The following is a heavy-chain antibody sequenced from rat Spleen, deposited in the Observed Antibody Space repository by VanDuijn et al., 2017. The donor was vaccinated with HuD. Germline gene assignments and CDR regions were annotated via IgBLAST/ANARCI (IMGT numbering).Heavy chain of an antibody. D-gene: IGHD1-1*01. V-gene: IGHV3-1*01. Sequence: EVQLQESGPGLVKPSQSLSLTCSVTGYSITSNYWGWIRKFPGNKMEWMGYISYSGSTTYNPSLKTRISISRDTSKNQFFLQLNSVSTEDTAIYYCARHDYSAPFDYWGQGVMVTVSS. J-gene: IGHJ2*01. CDR3: ARHDYSAPFDY. CDR2: ISYSGST. CDR1: GYSITSNY.